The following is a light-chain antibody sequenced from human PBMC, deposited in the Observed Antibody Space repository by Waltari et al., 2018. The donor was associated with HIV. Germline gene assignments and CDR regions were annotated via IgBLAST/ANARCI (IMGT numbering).Light chain of an antibody. Sequence: QSALTQPPSASGSPGQSVTISCTGTSSDVGGHNYVSWYQQYPGKAPKLMIYEVTTRPAGVPDRFSGSKSGNTASLTVSGLRAEDEAVYHCSSYAGSNIVLFGGGTKLTVL. J-gene: IGLJ2*01. CDR1: SSDVGGHNY. CDR3: SSYAGSNIVL. CDR2: EVT. V-gene: IGLV2-8*01.